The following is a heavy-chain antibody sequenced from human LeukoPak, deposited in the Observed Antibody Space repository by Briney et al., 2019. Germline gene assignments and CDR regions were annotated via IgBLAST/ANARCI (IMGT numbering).Heavy chain of an antibody. CDR2: ISGSGTYT. Sequence: QPGGSLRLSCAASGFTVSSNYMSWVRQAPGKGLEWVSGISGSGTYTYDADSVKGRFSISRDNSKNTLYLQMNDLRAEDTALYYCAKDWDSGSYFADYWGQGTLVAVSS. J-gene: IGHJ4*02. CDR3: AKDWDSGSYFADY. D-gene: IGHD1-26*01. V-gene: IGHV3-23*01. CDR1: GFTVSSNY.